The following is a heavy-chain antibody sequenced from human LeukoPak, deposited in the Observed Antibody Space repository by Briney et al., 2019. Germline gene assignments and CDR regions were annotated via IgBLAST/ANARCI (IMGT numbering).Heavy chain of an antibody. J-gene: IGHJ4*02. CDR3: AKGGKWDVTPFDY. D-gene: IGHD1-26*01. CDR1: GFTFTSYS. CDR2: ISGGGGST. Sequence: GGSLRLSCAASGFTFTSYSMNWVRQAPGKGLEWVSTISGGGGSTYYADSVRGRLTISRDNSKNTLYLQVNSLRAEDTAVYYCAKGGKWDVTPFDYWGQGTLVTVSS. V-gene: IGHV3-23*01.